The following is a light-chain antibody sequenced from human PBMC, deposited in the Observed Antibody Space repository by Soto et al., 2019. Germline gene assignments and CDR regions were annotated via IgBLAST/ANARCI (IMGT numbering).Light chain of an antibody. V-gene: IGKV3-15*01. CDR2: GAS. CDR3: QQYNNWPPRGT. J-gene: IGKJ1*01. CDR1: QSVSSN. Sequence: EIVMTQSPATLSVSPGERATLSCRASQSVSSNLAWYQQKPGQAPRLLIYGASTRATGIPARFSGSGSGTEFTLTISSRQSEDFALYYCQQYNNWPPRGTFGQGTKVEIK.